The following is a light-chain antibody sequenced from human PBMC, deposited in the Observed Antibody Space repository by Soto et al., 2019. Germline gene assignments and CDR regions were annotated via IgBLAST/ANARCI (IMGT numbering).Light chain of an antibody. V-gene: IGKV3D-15*01. CDR1: QSVSSN. CDR2: GAS. J-gene: IGKJ4*01. Sequence: IVMTQSPATLSVSPGERVTLSCRASQSVSSNLAWYQQKPGQAPRLLIYGASTRATGIPDRFSGSGSGTDFTLTISSLQPEDFATYYCQQSYSTPLTFGGGTKVDIK. CDR3: QQSYSTPLT.